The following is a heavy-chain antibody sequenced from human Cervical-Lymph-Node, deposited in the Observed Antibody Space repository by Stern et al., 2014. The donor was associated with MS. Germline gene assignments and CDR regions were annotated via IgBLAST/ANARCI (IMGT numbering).Heavy chain of an antibody. J-gene: IGHJ4*02. CDR3: ARQTTAWASDV. D-gene: IGHD1-14*01. CDR1: GYKFSIYW. V-gene: IGHV5-51*01. CDR2: SYPGDSET. Sequence: VQLVQSGAELIRPGESLKISCKGSGYKFSIYWIAWVRQMPGKGLEWMDISYPGDSETRYSPSCQGQVTMTADKSTSTAYLQWSSLNASDTAMYFCARQTTAWASDVWGQGTLVTVSS.